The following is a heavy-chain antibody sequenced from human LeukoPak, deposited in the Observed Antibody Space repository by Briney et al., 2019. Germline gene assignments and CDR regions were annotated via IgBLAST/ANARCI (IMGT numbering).Heavy chain of an antibody. D-gene: IGHD1-26*01. CDR3: ARAGGSGNAPAFDI. J-gene: IGHJ3*02. Sequence: TWGSLRLTCAASGFTFSSYAMHWVGQAPGKGLEYVSAISSNGGSTYYANSVKGRFTISRDNSKNTLYLQMGSLRAEDMAVYYCARAGGSGNAPAFDIWGQ. CDR2: ISSNGGST. CDR1: GFTFSSYA. V-gene: IGHV3-64*01.